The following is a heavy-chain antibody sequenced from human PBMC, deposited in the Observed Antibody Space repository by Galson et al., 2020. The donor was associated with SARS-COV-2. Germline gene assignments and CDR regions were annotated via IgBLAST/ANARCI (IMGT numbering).Heavy chain of an antibody. V-gene: IGHV3-74*01. CDR1: GFTFSSYW. J-gene: IGHJ3*02. D-gene: IGHD5-18*01. CDR2: INSDGSST. Sequence: GGSLRLSCAASGFTFSSYWMHWVRQAPGKGLVWVSRINSDGSSTSYADSVKGRFTISRDNAKNTLYLQMNSLRAEDTAVYYCARELVSFRWTAMVTDAFDIWGQGTMVTVSS. CDR3: ARELVSFRWTAMVTDAFDI.